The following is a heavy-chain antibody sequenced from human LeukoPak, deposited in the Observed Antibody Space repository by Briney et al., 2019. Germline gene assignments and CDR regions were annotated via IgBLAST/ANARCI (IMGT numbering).Heavy chain of an antibody. CDR2: MNPNSGNT. V-gene: IGHV1-8*01. CDR1: GYTFTSYD. D-gene: IGHD1-26*01. J-gene: IGHJ4*02. CDR3: ARSWVGATPFDY. Sequence: ASVKVSCKASGYTFTSYDINWVRQATGQGLEWMGWMNPNSGNTGYAQKFQGRVTMTRDTSISTAYMELSRLRSDDTAVYYCARSWVGATPFDYWGQGTLVTVSS.